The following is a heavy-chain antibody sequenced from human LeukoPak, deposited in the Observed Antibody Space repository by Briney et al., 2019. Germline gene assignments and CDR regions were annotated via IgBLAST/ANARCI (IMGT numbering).Heavy chain of an antibody. CDR3: AGGGEMATTGEKYYYYYMDV. CDR1: GGSISSHY. V-gene: IGHV4-59*11. Sequence: PSETLSLTCTVSGGSISSHYWSWIRQPPGKGLEWIGYIYYSGSTNYNPSLKSRVTISIDTSKNQLSLKLSSVTAADTAVYYCAGGGEMATTGEKYYYYYMDVWGKGTTVTVSS. CDR2: IYYSGST. D-gene: IGHD5-24*01. J-gene: IGHJ6*03.